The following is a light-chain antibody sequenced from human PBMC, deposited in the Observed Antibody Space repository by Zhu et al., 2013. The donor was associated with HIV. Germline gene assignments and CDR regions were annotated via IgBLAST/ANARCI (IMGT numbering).Light chain of an antibody. J-gene: IGLJ3*02. V-gene: IGLV1-51*01. CDR1: SSNIGNNY. CDR2: DNN. Sequence: QSVLTQPPSVSAAPGQKVTISCSGSSSNIGNNYVSWYQQLPGTAPKLLIYDNNKRPSGIPDRFSGSKSGTSATLGITGLQTGDEADYYCAAWDDSLSGWVFGGGTRLTVL. CDR3: AAWDDSLSGWV.